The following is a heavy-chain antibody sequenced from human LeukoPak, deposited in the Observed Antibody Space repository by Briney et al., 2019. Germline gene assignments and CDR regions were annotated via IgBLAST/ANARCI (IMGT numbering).Heavy chain of an antibody. D-gene: IGHD3-10*01. Sequence: SETLSLTCAVYGGSFSGYYWSWIRQPPGKGLEWIGEINHSGSTNYNPSLKSRVTISVDTSKNQFSLKLSSVTAADTAVYYCARDRTGSYGYWGQGTLVTVSS. CDR2: INHSGST. CDR3: ARDRTGSYGY. CDR1: GGSFSGYY. V-gene: IGHV4-34*01. J-gene: IGHJ4*02.